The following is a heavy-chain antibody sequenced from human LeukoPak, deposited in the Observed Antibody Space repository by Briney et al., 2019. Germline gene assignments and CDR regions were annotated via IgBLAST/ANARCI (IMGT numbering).Heavy chain of an antibody. CDR1: GFTFSSYA. Sequence: KTGGSLRLSCAASGFTFSSYAMSWVRQAPGKGLEWVSAISGSGGSTYYADSVKGRFTISRDNSKNTLYLQMNSLRAEDTAVYYCAKDSRATRIAVAGNPDYWGQGTLVTVSS. D-gene: IGHD6-19*01. J-gene: IGHJ4*02. CDR3: AKDSRATRIAVAGNPDY. CDR2: ISGSGGST. V-gene: IGHV3-23*01.